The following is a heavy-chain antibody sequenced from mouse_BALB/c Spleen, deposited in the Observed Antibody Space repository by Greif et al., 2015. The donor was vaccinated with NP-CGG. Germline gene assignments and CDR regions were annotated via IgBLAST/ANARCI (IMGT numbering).Heavy chain of an antibody. J-gene: IGHJ4*01. CDR3: ASMITTGAMDY. CDR2: IDPENGNT. V-gene: IGHV14-1*02. CDR1: GFNIKDYY. Sequence: VQLQQSGAELVRPGALVKLSCKASGFNIKDYYMHWVKQRPEQGLEWIGWIDPENGNTIYDPKFQGKASITADTSSNPAYLQLSSLTSEDTAVYYCASMITTGAMDYWGQGTSVTVSS. D-gene: IGHD2-4*01.